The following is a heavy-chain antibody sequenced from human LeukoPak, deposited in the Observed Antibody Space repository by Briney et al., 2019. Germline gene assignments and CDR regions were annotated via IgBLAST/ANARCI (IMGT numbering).Heavy chain of an antibody. V-gene: IGHV3-33*08. Sequence: PGRSLRLSCAASGFTFSSYGMHWVRQAPGKGLEWVAVIWYGGSNKYYADSVKGRFTISRDNSKNTLYLQMNSLRAEDTAVYYCANSVSSSGPQQLDTYAFDIWGQGTMVTVSS. J-gene: IGHJ3*02. CDR1: GFTFSSYG. CDR2: IWYGGSNK. D-gene: IGHD6-13*01. CDR3: ANSVSSSGPQQLDTYAFDI.